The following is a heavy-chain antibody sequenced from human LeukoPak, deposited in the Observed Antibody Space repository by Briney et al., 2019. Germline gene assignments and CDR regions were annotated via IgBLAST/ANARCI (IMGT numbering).Heavy chain of an antibody. CDR1: GGSISSYY. CDR2: IYYSGRT. J-gene: IGHJ3*02. D-gene: IGHD2-2*01. CDR3: ARRRVVVVPAARAFDI. Sequence: SETLSLTCTVSGGSISSYYWSWNRQPPGKGLEWIGYIYYSGRTNYNPSLKSRVTISVDSSKSQFSLKLSSVTAADTAVYYCARRRVVVVPAARAFDIWGQGTMVTVSS. V-gene: IGHV4-59*12.